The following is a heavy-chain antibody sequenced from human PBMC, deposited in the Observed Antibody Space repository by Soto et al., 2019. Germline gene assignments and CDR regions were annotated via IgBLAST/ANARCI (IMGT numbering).Heavy chain of an antibody. CDR2: ISSSCSTI. J-gene: IGHJ3*02. CDR3: ARVRYCSSTSCYTDAFDI. Sequence: GGSLRLSCAASGFTFSSYEMNWVRQAPGKGLEWVSYISSSCSTIYYADSVKGRFTISRDNAKNSLYLQMNSLRAEDTAVYYCARVRYCSSTSCYTDAFDIWGQGTMVTVSS. V-gene: IGHV3-48*03. D-gene: IGHD2-2*02. CDR1: GFTFSSYE.